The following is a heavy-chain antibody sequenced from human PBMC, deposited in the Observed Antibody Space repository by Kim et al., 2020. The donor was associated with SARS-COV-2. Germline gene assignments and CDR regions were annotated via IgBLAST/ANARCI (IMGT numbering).Heavy chain of an antibody. V-gene: IGHV4-59*03. Sequence: SETLSLTCSFSRGPIATYYWTWIRQPPGKALEWIGNIHDSGRTEYNTSLRSRVTISGDMSNKQFSLKVDSVTAADTAVYFCATTQYGSGWILNYWGQGTLVTVSS. CDR1: RGPIATYY. D-gene: IGHD3-10*01. CDR3: ATTQYGSGWILNY. J-gene: IGHJ4*02. CDR2: IHDSGRT.